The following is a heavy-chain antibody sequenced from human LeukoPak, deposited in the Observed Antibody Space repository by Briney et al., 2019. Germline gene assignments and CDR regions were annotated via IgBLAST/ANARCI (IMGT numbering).Heavy chain of an antibody. Sequence: ASVKVSCKASGYTFTGYYMHWVRQAPGQGLEWMGWINPNSGGTNYAQEFQGRVTMTRDTSISTAYMELSRLRSDDTAVYYCARDNGYFDYWGQGTLVTVSS. CDR2: INPNSGGT. CDR3: ARDNGYFDY. V-gene: IGHV1-2*02. CDR1: GYTFTGYY. J-gene: IGHJ4*02.